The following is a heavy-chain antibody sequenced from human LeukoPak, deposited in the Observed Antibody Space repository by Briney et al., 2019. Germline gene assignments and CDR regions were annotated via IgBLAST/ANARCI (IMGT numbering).Heavy chain of an antibody. CDR1: GFTFSSYA. CDR3: ARHVVAVGFDY. D-gene: IGHD3-22*01. CDR2: ISYDASIE. Sequence: SGGSLRLSCAASGFTFSSYAMHRVRQAPGKGLEWVAIISYDASIEYYADSVKGRFTISRDNSKNTLYLQMNSLRAEDTAVYYCARHVVAVGFDYWGQGTLVTVSS. V-gene: IGHV3-30*04. J-gene: IGHJ4*02.